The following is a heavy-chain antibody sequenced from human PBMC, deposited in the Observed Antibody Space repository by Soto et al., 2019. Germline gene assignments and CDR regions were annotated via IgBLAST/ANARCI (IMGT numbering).Heavy chain of an antibody. J-gene: IGHJ6*03. V-gene: IGHV3-74*01. CDR2: INSDGSST. CDR3: ARAPTSDCTNGVCYRDYYYYYYMDV. D-gene: IGHD2-8*01. CDR1: GFTFSSYW. Sequence: GGSLRLSCAASGFTFSSYWMHWVRQAPGKGLVWVSRINSDGSSTSYADSVKGRFTISRDNAKNTLYLQMNSLRAEDTAVYYWARAPTSDCTNGVCYRDYYYYYYMDVWGKGTTVTVS.